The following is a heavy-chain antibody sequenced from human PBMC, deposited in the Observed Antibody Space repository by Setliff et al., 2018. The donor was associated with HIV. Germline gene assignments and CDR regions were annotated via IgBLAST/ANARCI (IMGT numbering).Heavy chain of an antibody. V-gene: IGHV1-3*01. CDR3: ARFGPLRYFDH. Sequence: GASVKVSCKASGGTFSSYAISWVRQAPGQGLEWMGWINAGNGDTRYSQKFQGSVTFTRDTSASTAYMEVTGLRSEDTAVYYCARFGPLRYFDHWGQGTLVTVSS. CDR1: GGTFSSYA. J-gene: IGHJ4*02. D-gene: IGHD4-17*01. CDR2: INAGNGDT.